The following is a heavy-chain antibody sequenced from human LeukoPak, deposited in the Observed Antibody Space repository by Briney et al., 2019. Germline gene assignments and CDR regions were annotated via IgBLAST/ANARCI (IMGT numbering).Heavy chain of an antibody. CDR3: ARLRSNYYQSTGYFDN. CDR2: IYHSGST. V-gene: IGHV4-39*01. Sequence: PSETLSLTCVVSGGSISSSSHYWAWIRQPPGKGLEWLGSIYHSGSTYYSPSLKSRLTMSVDTSKNQFSLKLSSLTAADTAVYYCARLRSNYYQSTGYFDNWGQGTLVTVSS. J-gene: IGHJ4*02. D-gene: IGHD3-22*01. CDR1: GGSISSSSHY.